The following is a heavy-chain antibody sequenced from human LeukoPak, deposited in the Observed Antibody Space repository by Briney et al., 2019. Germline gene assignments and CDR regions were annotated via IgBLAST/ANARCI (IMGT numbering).Heavy chain of an antibody. V-gene: IGHV1-69*05. CDR1: GGTFSSYA. Sequence: GSSVKVSCKASGGTFSSYAISWVRQAPGQGLEWMGGIIPIFGTANYAQKFQERVTITRDMSTSTAYMELSSLRSEDTAVYYCAGYSGYDGDYYYYMDVWGKGTTVTISS. CDR2: IIPIFGTA. CDR3: AGYSGYDGDYYYYMDV. J-gene: IGHJ6*03. D-gene: IGHD5-12*01.